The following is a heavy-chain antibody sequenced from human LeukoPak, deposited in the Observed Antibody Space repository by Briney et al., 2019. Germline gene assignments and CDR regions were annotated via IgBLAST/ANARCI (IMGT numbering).Heavy chain of an antibody. CDR2: IYYSGST. Sequence: SETLSLTCTVSGGSISSSSYYWGWIRQPPGKGLEWIGSIYYSGSTYYNPSLKSRVTISVDTSKNQFSLKLSSVTAADTAVYYCARGRLYGDYFYFDYWGQGTLVTVSS. CDR3: ARGRLYGDYFYFDY. J-gene: IGHJ4*02. V-gene: IGHV4-39*01. CDR1: GGSISSSSYY. D-gene: IGHD4-17*01.